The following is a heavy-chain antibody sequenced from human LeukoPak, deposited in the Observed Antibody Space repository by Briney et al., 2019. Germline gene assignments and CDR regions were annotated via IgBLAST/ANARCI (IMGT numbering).Heavy chain of an antibody. J-gene: IGHJ6*02. CDR1: GGSISSYY. CDR3: TRVPTGYCSSTSCYAPYYYYGMDV. Sequence: ETLSLTCTVSGGSISSYYWSWIRQPPGKGLEWVGRIRSKANSYATAYAASVKGRFTISRDDSKNTAYLQMNSLKTEDTAVYYCTRVPTGYCSSTSCYAPYYYYGMDVWGQGTTVTVSS. CDR2: IRSKANSYAT. D-gene: IGHD2-2*01. V-gene: IGHV3-73*01.